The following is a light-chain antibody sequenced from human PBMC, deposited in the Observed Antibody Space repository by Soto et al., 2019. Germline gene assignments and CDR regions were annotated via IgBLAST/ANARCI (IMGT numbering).Light chain of an antibody. CDR1: QDIKRF. V-gene: IGKV1-9*01. CDR2: TIS. J-gene: IGKJ4*01. CDR3: QQVNTYPVT. Sequence: DVQLTQSPSFLAASVGDRLTITCRASQDIKRFLAWYQQKPGKAPKLLIYTISTLQSGVPSRFSGSGSGTECTLTISSLQPDDFATYYCQQVNTYPVTFGGGTKVEI.